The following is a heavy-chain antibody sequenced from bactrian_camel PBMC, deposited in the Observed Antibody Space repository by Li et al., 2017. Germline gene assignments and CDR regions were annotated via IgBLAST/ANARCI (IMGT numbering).Heavy chain of an antibody. D-gene: IGHD2*01. V-gene: IGHV3S6*01. CDR2: ISADGATT. Sequence: VQLVESGGGLVQPGGSLTLSCAASGFPFTNNWMHWVRQAPGKGLEWVAGISADGATTYYPDSAKGRFSVSRDNAENTVYLQMNSLNPEDTAVYYCYCMKMGLLGPGTQVTVS. J-gene: IGHJ4*01. CDR1: GFPFTNNW.